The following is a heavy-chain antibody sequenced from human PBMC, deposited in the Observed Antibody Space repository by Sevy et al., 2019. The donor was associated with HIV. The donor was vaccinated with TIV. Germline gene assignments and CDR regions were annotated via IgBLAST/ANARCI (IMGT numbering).Heavy chain of an antibody. CDR3: AKEHRSYYDFWSGYYGYYFDY. J-gene: IGHJ4*02. CDR1: GFTFSSYA. CDR2: ISGSGGST. Sequence: GGSLRLSCAASGFTFSSYAMSWVRQAPGKGLEWVSAISGSGGSTYYADSVKGRFTISRDNSKNTLYLQMNSLRAEDXXXXYCAKEHRSYYDFWSGYYGYYFDYWGQGTLVTVSS. V-gene: IGHV3-23*01. D-gene: IGHD3-3*01.